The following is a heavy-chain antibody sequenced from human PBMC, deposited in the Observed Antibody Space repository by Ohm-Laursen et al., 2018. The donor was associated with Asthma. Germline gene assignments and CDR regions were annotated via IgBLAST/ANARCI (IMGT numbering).Heavy chain of an antibody. J-gene: IGHJ4*02. V-gene: IGHV3-23*01. D-gene: IGHD3-22*01. Sequence: SLRLSCAASGFTFSSYGMHWVRQAPGKGLEWVSAISGNSDSSYYADSVKGRFTISRDNSKNTLYLQMNSLRAEDTAVYYCAKDVGGLYYDAVDYYHYFHYWGQGTLVVVSS. CDR2: ISGNSDSS. CDR3: AKDVGGLYYDAVDYYHYFHY. CDR1: GFTFSSYG.